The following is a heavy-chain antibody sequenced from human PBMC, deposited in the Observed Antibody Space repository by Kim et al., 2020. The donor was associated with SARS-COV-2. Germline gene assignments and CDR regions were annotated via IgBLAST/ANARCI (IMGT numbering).Heavy chain of an antibody. J-gene: IGHJ5*02. CDR3: ARLWVNLYNSCGYHP. Sequence: GGSLRLSCAASGFTFSSYWMSWVRQAPGKGLEWVANIKQDGSEKYYLDSIKGRFTISRDNAKQSLYLQMNDLRAEDTAVYHCARLWVNLYNSCGYHPWGQGTLVTVSS. CDR1: GFTFSSYW. CDR2: IKQDGSEK. D-gene: IGHD3-22*01. V-gene: IGHV3-7*01.